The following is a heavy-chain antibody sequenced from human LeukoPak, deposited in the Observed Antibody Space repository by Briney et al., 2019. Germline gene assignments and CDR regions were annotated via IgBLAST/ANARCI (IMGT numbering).Heavy chain of an antibody. D-gene: IGHD5-18*01. V-gene: IGHV3-53*01. CDR1: GFTVNSNY. CDR2: IYSGGST. Sequence: GGSLRLSCAASGFTVNSNYMSWVRQAPGKGLEWVSVIYSGGSTYYADSVKGRFTISRDNSKNTLYLQMNSLRAEDTAVYYCARGLYSYGYRGPPLFDYWGQGTLVTVSS. J-gene: IGHJ4*02. CDR3: ARGLYSYGYRGPPLFDY.